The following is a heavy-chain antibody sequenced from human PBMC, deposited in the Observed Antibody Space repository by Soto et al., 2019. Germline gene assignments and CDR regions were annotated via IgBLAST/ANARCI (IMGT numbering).Heavy chain of an antibody. Sequence: ASVKVSCKASGYTFTSYALSWVRHAPGQGLEWMGWISTYNGNTNYAQNLQGRVTMTTDISTNTAYMELRSLRSDDTAVYYCARVVGGIPVAGSWNWFDPWGQGTLVSVSS. D-gene: IGHD6-19*01. V-gene: IGHV1-18*04. CDR3: ARVVGGIPVAGSWNWFDP. CDR1: GYTFTSYA. J-gene: IGHJ5*02. CDR2: ISTYNGNT.